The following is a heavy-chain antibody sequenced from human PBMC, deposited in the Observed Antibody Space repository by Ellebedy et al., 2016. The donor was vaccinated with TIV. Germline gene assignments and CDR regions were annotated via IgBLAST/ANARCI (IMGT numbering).Heavy chain of an antibody. CDR2: IYSTGST. J-gene: IGHJ2*01. CDR1: GDSISRSSYY. V-gene: IGHV4-39*01. Sequence: SETLSLTCTVSGDSISRSSYYWGWIRQPPGKGLEWIGTIYSTGSTYYNPSLLSRVTISVDTSKNQFSLNLRSVTAADTAVYYCARNRVIFTFEKSYFDLWGRGTLVTVSS. CDR3: ARNRVIFTFEKSYFDL. D-gene: IGHD3-16*01.